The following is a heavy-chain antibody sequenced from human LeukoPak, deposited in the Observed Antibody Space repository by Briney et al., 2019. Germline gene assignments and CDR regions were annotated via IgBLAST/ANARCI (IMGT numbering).Heavy chain of an antibody. V-gene: IGHV5-51*01. CDR2: ILPGDSDT. D-gene: IGHD6-19*01. CDR3: ARLRGPAGTNWFDP. CDR1: RDSSTSYS. J-gene: IGHJ5*02. Sequence: GESLKISCKGPRDSSTSYSIGCVRQMPRKGLGWMGIILPGDSDTRYSPSFQRQVDISADKSISTAYLQWRSLKASDTAMYYCARLRGPAGTNWFDPWGQGTLVTVSS.